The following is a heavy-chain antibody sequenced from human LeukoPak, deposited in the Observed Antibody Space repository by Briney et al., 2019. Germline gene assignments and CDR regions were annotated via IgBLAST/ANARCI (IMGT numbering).Heavy chain of an antibody. CDR2: IKQVGSEQ. CDR1: GFTFSRIG. V-gene: IGHV3-7*04. Sequence: GGSLRLSCAASGFTFSRIGMSWVRQAPGKGLDWVANIKQVGSEQYYVDSVKGRFTISRDNAKNSLYLQMNSLRAEDTAVFYCARDGTYTDYDPDFDIWGQGTLVTVSS. D-gene: IGHD5-12*01. J-gene: IGHJ4*02. CDR3: ARDGTYTDYDPDFDI.